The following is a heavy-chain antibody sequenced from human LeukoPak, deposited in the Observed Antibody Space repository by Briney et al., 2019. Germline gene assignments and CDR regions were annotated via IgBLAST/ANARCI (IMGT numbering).Heavy chain of an antibody. CDR1: GGTFSSYA. D-gene: IGHD4-23*01. J-gene: IGHJ6*02. CDR2: IIPIFGTA. Sequence: ASVKVSCKASGGTFSSYAISWVRQAPGQGLEWMGGIIPIFGTANYAQKFQGRVTITADESTSTAYMELSSLRSEDTAVCYCVRGLTTTVVSAYYGMDVWGQGTTVTVSS. V-gene: IGHV1-69*13. CDR3: VRGLTTTVVSAYYGMDV.